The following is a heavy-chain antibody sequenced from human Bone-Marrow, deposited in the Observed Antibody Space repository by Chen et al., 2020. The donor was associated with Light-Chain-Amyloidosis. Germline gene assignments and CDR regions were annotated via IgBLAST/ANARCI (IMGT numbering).Heavy chain of an antibody. Sequence: VQLVESGGGVVQPGRSLRLSWAASGFTFSNYGMHWVRQTPGKGLEWVAVLSYDGNSKYYADSVKGRFTISRDSSKNTLYLQMNSLRAEDTAVYYCARVSFERGGPARPPGDSWGQGTLVTVSS. CDR3: ARVSFERGGPARPPGDS. V-gene: IGHV3-30-3*01. D-gene: IGHD6-6*01. CDR1: GFTFSNYG. CDR2: LSYDGNSK. J-gene: IGHJ4*02.